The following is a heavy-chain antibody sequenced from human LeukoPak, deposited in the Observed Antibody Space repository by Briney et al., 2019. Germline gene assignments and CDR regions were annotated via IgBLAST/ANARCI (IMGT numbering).Heavy chain of an antibody. J-gene: IGHJ4*02. Sequence: ASVKVSCKASGYTFTSYGISWVRQAPGQGLEWMGWISAYNGNTNYAQKFQGRVTMTEDTSTDTAYMELSSLRSEDTAVYYCAVPAARPGSWGQGTLVTVSS. V-gene: IGHV1-18*01. CDR1: GYTFTSYG. D-gene: IGHD6-6*01. CDR3: AVPAARPGS. CDR2: ISAYNGNT.